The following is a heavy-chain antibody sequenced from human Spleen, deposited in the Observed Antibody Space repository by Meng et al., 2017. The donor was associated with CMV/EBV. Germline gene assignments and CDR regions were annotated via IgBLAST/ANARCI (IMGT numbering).Heavy chain of an antibody. CDR2: IGSAGDR. J-gene: IGHJ4*02. Sequence: GGSLRLSCAASGFSFSSHDMHWVRQTPGKGLEGVSSIGSAGDRYYAGSVKGGFTISRENAKNSFSLQMNSLRVGDTAVYYCARQWDYGYNSLDYWGQGTLVTVSS. D-gene: IGHD3-16*01. CDR1: GFSFSSHD. V-gene: IGHV3-13*01. CDR3: ARQWDYGYNSLDY.